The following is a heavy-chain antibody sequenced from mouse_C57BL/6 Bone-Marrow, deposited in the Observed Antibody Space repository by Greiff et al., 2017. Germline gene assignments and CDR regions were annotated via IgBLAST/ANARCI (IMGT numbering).Heavy chain of an antibody. D-gene: IGHD1-1*01. CDR1: GYTFTSYW. CDR3: ASSSYGYFDV. V-gene: IGHV1-69*01. Sequence: QVQLQQPGAELVMPGASVKLSCKASGYTFTSYWMHWVKQRPGQGLEWIGEIDPSDSYTNYNQKFKGKYTLTVDESSSTAYMQLSSLTSEDSAVYYCASSSYGYFDVWGTGTTVTVSS. J-gene: IGHJ1*03. CDR2: IDPSDSYT.